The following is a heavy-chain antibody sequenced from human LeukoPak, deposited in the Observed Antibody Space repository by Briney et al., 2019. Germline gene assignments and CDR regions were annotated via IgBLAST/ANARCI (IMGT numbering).Heavy chain of an antibody. CDR2: INHSGST. CDR3: ARGGTSGRFDP. V-gene: IGHV4-34*01. J-gene: IGHJ5*02. Sequence: SETLSLTCAVYGGSFSGYYWSWIRQPPGKGLEWIGEINHSGSTNYNPSLKSRVTISVDTSKNQFSLKLSSVTAADTAVYYGARGGTSGRFDPWGQGTLVTVSS. CDR1: GGSFSGYY. D-gene: IGHD2-2*01.